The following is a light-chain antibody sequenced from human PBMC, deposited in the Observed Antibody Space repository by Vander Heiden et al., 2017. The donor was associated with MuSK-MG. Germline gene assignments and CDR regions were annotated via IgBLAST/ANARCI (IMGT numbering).Light chain of an antibody. CDR2: GAS. V-gene: IGKV3-15*01. CDR3: QQHNNWPWT. J-gene: IGKJ1*01. Sequence: EIVITQSPSTLSVSPGERDTISCGASERVASNVVCYQQKPGQTPKLRIHGASTRATGNPARYSGSGSGREFTLTISSLQSEDFAVYYCQQHNNWPWTFGQGTKVEI. CDR1: ERVASN.